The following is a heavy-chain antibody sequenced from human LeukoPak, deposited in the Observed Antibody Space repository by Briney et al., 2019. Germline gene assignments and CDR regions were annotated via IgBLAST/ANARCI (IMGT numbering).Heavy chain of an antibody. V-gene: IGHV3-21*01. D-gene: IGHD2-2*01. CDR2: ISSSSTYI. CDR1: GFTITSNY. Sequence: GGSLRLSCAASGFTITSNYMSWVRQAPGKGLEWVSSISSSSTYIYYADSVKGRFTISRDNAKNSLYLQMNSLRAEDTAVYYCAKTLYCTGTSCSGYFDYWGQGTLVTVSS. J-gene: IGHJ4*02. CDR3: AKTLYCTGTSCSGYFDY.